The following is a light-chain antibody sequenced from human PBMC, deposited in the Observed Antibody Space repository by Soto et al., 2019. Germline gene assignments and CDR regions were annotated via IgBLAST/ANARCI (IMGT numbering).Light chain of an antibody. CDR2: WAS. CDR3: QQYYSTPRT. J-gene: IGKJ1*01. V-gene: IGKV4-1*01. Sequence: DIVMTQSPDSLAVSLGGRATINCKSSQNILYSSNNKNYLAWYQQKPGQPPKLLIYWASTRESGVPDRFSGSGSGTDFTLTISSLQAEDVAVYYCQQYYSTPRTFGQGTKVEIK. CDR1: QNILYSSNNKNY.